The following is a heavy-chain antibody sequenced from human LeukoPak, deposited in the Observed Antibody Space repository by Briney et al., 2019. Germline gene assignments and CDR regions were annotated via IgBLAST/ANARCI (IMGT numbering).Heavy chain of an antibody. CDR2: IRSKAYGGTT. D-gene: IGHD3-22*01. CDR3: TADKDYYDSSGYYDY. V-gene: IGHV3-49*03. CDR1: GFTFGDYA. Sequence: GGSLRLSCTASGFTFGDYAVSWFRQAPGKGLEWVGFIRSKAYGGTTEYAASVKGRFTISRDDSKSIAYLQMNSLKTEDTAVYYCTADKDYYDSSGYYDYWGQGTLVTVSS. J-gene: IGHJ4*02.